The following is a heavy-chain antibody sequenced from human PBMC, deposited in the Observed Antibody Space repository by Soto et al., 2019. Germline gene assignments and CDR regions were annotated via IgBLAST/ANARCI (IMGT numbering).Heavy chain of an antibody. CDR3: ARVDIVRGVADAFDI. J-gene: IGHJ3*02. Sequence: GGSLRLSCAASGFTVSSNYMSWVRQAPGKGLEWVSVIYSGGSTYYADSVKGRFTISRHNSKNTLYLQMNSLRAEDTAVYYCARVDIVRGVADAFDIWGQGTMVTVSS. D-gene: IGHD5-12*01. CDR1: GFTVSSNY. CDR2: IYSGGST. V-gene: IGHV3-53*04.